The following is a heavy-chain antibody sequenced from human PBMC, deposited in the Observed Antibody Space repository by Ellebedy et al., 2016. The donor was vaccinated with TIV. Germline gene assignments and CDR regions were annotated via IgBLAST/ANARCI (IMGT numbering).Heavy chain of an antibody. J-gene: IGHJ4*02. V-gene: IGHV3-23*01. D-gene: IGHD2-2*02. CDR2: IVGSSGNT. CDR1: GFTFSSYA. Sequence: GESLKISCAASGFTFSSYAMSWVRQAPGKGLEWVSGIVGSSGNTYYADSVKGRFIISRDISKNTLYLQMNSLRVEDTAVYYCAKDAIRGDGYWEFDYWGQGTLVTVSS. CDR3: AKDAIRGDGYWEFDY.